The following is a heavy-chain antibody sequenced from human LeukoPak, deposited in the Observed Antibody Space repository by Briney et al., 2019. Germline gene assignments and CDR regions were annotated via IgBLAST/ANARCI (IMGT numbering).Heavy chain of an antibody. CDR2: INHSGTT. CDR1: GGSFSDYY. D-gene: IGHD2-15*01. CDR3: AKDGSYCNGDSCFPLDY. J-gene: IGHJ4*02. V-gene: IGHV4-34*01. Sequence: SETLSLTCAVYGGSFSDYYYTWIRQSPGQGLEWIGEINHSGTTNYNPSLKSRVTISVDTSKSQFSLKLNSVTAADTAVYYCAKDGSYCNGDSCFPLDYWGQGALVTVSS.